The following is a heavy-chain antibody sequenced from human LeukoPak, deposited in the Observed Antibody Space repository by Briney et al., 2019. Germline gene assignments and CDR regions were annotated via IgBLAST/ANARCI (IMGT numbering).Heavy chain of an antibody. CDR1: GFSFSSYS. Sequence: GGSLRLSCAASGFSFSSYSIDWVRQAPGKGLEWVSYISGDGNAKHYTDSVKGRFTISRDNAKNALYLQMNSLRAEDTAVYFCARDYVYAFDYWGQGTLVTVSS. CDR3: ARDYVYAFDY. CDR2: ISGDGNAK. J-gene: IGHJ4*02. V-gene: IGHV3-48*01. D-gene: IGHD2/OR15-2a*01.